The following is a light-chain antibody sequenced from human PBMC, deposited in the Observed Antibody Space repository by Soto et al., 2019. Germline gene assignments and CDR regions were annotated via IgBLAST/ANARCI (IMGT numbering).Light chain of an antibody. J-gene: IGKJ4*01. V-gene: IGKV1-9*01. CDR3: QQLNYYPLT. CDR2: AAS. CDR1: QGISNF. Sequence: IKVNNSPSVLFASVKDRVTIACRASQGISNFLAWYQQKAGKAPKLLIYAASTLQSGVPSRFSGSGSGTEFTLTITSVQPEDFATYYCQQLNYYPLTFGGGTKVDI.